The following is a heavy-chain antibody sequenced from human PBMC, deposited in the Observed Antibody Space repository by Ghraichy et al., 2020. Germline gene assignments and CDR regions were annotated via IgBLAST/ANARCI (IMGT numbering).Heavy chain of an antibody. D-gene: IGHD3-9*01. V-gene: IGHV3-30-3*01. CDR2: ISYDGSNK. Sequence: GGSLRLSCAASGFTFSSYAMHWVRQAPGKGLEWVAVISYDGSNKYYADSVKGRFTISRDNSKNTLYLQMNSLRAEDTAVYYCARDTGIYDILTMNAFDIWGQGTMVTVSS. J-gene: IGHJ3*02. CDR1: GFTFSSYA. CDR3: ARDTGIYDILTMNAFDI.